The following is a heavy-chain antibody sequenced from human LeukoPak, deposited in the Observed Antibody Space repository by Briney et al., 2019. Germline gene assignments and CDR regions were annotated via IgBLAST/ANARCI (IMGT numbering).Heavy chain of an antibody. J-gene: IGHJ4*02. V-gene: IGHV3-11*01. Sequence: PGGSLRLSCAASGFSFSVYHMNWIRRAPGKGLEWISYMSPGGGNIYFADSVKGRFTLSRDNAKHSLDLQMNSLTAEDTAVYYCSSGRDIAVAGPGGYFDYWGQGTLVTVSS. CDR1: GFSFSVYH. CDR3: SSGRDIAVAGPGGYFDY. CDR2: MSPGGGNI. D-gene: IGHD6-19*01.